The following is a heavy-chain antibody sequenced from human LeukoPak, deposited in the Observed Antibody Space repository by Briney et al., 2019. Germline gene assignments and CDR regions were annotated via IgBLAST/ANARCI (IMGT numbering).Heavy chain of an antibody. CDR1: GFTFSSYE. V-gene: IGHV3-48*03. J-gene: IGHJ4*02. Sequence: PGGSLRLSCAAPGFTFSSYEMNWVRQAPGKGLEWFSYISYSGSPIYYADSVKGRFTISRDNAKNSLYLQMNSLRAEDTAVYYCATVGRAARPGYWGQGTLVTVSS. D-gene: IGHD6-6*01. CDR2: ISYSGSPI. CDR3: ATVGRAARPGY.